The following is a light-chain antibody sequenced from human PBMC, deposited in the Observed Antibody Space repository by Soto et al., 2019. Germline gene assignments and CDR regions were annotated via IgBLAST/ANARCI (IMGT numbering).Light chain of an antibody. CDR3: QQSYDTPRT. Sequence: EILLTQSPCTLALSPGERATLSCRASQSVSSSYLAWYQQKPGQAPRLLIYGASSRATGIPDRFSGSGSGTDFTLTISSLPPEDFETYYCQQSYDTPRTFGQGTKVDIK. CDR2: GAS. CDR1: QSVSSSY. V-gene: IGKV3-20*01. J-gene: IGKJ1*01.